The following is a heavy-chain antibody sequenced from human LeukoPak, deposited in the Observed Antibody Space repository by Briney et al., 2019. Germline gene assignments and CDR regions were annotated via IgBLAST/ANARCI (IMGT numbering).Heavy chain of an antibody. D-gene: IGHD3-22*01. J-gene: IGHJ6*03. CDR3: ARGRQDVTMIVVVMTGVSYYLDV. CDR2: MNPSGST. Sequence: SETLSLTCAVYGGSFSGYYWTWIRQTPEKGLEWIGEMNPSGSTRYNPSLKSRVTISVDTSKNQFSLKLSSVTAADMAVYYCARGRQDVTMIVVVMTGVSYYLDVWGKGTTVTVS. CDR1: GGSFSGYY. V-gene: IGHV4-34*01.